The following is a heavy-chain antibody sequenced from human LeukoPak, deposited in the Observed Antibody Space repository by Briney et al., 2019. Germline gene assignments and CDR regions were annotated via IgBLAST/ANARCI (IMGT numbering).Heavy chain of an antibody. CDR1: GFTFSSYG. Sequence: GGSLRLSCAASGFTFSSYGMSWVRQAPGKGLEWVSAISGSGGSTYYADSVKGRSTISRDNSKNTLYLQMNSLRAEDTAVYYCAKDLYIVVVPAAIYPPFDYWGQGTLVTVSS. CDR2: ISGSGGST. V-gene: IGHV3-23*01. CDR3: AKDLYIVVVPAAIYPPFDY. J-gene: IGHJ4*02. D-gene: IGHD2-2*01.